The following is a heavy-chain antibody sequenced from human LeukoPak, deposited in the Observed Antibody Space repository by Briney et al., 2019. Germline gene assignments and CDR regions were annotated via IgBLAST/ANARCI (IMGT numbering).Heavy chain of an antibody. CDR2: INPNSGGT. V-gene: IGHV1-2*02. CDR3: ARGEYDFWSGDDAFDI. CDR1: GYTFTGYY. D-gene: IGHD3-3*01. Sequence: GASVKVSCKASGYTFTGYYMHWVRQAPGQGLEWMGWINPNSGGTNYAQKFQGRVTMTRDTSISTAYMELSRLRSDETAVYYCARGEYDFWSGDDAFDIWGQGTMVTVSS. J-gene: IGHJ3*02.